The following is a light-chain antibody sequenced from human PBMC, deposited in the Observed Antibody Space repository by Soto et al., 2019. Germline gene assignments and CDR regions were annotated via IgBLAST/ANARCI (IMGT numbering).Light chain of an antibody. CDR3: QQYGDSLLT. CDR1: QSISSSY. V-gene: IGKV3-20*01. CDR2: HAS. Sequence: ENVLTQSPGTLSLSPGERATLSCRASQSISSSYLAWYQQKPGQTPRLLIYHASSRATGIPDRFSGSGSGTAFTLTSSRLEPDDFAVDYCQQYGDSLLTFGGGTKVEIK. J-gene: IGKJ4*01.